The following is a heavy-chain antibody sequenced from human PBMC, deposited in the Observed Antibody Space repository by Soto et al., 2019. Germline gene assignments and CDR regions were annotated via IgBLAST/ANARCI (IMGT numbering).Heavy chain of an antibody. CDR1: GGTFSSYA. D-gene: IGHD6-6*01. V-gene: IGHV1-69*13. Sequence: SVKVSCKASGGTFSSYAISWVRQAPGQGLEWMGGIIPIFGTANYAQKFQGRVTITADESTSTAYMELSSLRSEDTAVYYCARGRYSSSPHDAFDIWGQGXMVTVSS. J-gene: IGHJ3*02. CDR3: ARGRYSSSPHDAFDI. CDR2: IIPIFGTA.